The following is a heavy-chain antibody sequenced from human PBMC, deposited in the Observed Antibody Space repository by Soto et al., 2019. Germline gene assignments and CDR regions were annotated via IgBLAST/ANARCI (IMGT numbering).Heavy chain of an antibody. V-gene: IGHV4-39*07. D-gene: IGHD3-10*01. J-gene: IGHJ6*02. Sequence: SETLSLTCTVSGGSISSSSYYWGWIRQPPGKGLEWIGSIYYSGSTYYNPSLKSRVTISVDTSKNQFSLKLSSVTAADTAVYYCARDGLWFGEFTHYYYYGMDVWGQGTTVTVSS. CDR3: ARDGLWFGEFTHYYYYGMDV. CDR2: IYYSGST. CDR1: GGSISSSSYY.